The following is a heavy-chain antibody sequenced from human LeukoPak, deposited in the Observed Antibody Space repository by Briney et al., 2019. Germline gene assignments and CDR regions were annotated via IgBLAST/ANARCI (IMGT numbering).Heavy chain of an antibody. CDR1: GGSISSYY. J-gene: IGHJ4*02. CDR3: ARGPIAVAGIEFDY. Sequence: SETLSLTCTVSGGSISSYYWSWIRQPPGKGLEWIGYIYYSGSTNYNPSLKSQVTISVDTSKNQFSLKLSSVTAADTAVYYCARGPIAVAGIEFDYWGQGTLVTVSS. D-gene: IGHD6-19*01. CDR2: IYYSGST. V-gene: IGHV4-59*12.